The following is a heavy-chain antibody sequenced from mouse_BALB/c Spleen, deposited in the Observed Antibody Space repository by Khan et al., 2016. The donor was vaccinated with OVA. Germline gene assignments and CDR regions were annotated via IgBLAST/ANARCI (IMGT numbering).Heavy chain of an antibody. D-gene: IGHD2-4*01. Sequence: QLQESGPGLVKPSQSLSLTCTVTGYSITSEFAWNWIRQFPGNKLEWMGYISYSGNTRYNPSLKSLISITRDTSRNQFFLQLNSVTTEDTATYYCARTDDYDYEPLPYWGQGTLVTVSA. V-gene: IGHV3-2*02. J-gene: IGHJ3*01. CDR1: GYSITSEFA. CDR3: ARTDDYDYEPLPY. CDR2: ISYSGNT.